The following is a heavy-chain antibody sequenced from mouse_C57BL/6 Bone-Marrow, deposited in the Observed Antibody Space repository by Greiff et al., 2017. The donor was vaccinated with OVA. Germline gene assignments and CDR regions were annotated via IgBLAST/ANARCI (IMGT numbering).Heavy chain of an antibody. D-gene: IGHD1-1*01. CDR2: ISYDGSN. V-gene: IGHV3-6*01. CDR3: AITTVVAPYWYFDV. CDR1: GYSITSGYY. J-gene: IGHJ1*03. Sequence: ESGPGLVKPSQSLSLTCSVTGYSITSGYYWNWIRQFPGNKLEWMGYISYDGSNNYNPSLKNRISITRDTSKNQFFLKLNSVTTEDTATYYCAITTVVAPYWYFDVGGTGTTVTVSS.